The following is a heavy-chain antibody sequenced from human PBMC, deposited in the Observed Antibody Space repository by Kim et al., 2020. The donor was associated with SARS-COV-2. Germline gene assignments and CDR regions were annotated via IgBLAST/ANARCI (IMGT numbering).Heavy chain of an antibody. J-gene: IGHJ4*02. D-gene: IGHD3-16*01. CDR2: GNGNP. V-gene: IGHV1-3*01. Sequence: GNGNPIYSQKVQGRVTFTTDTSASTAYMELSFLRSEDSAVYYCLGGFYFDYWGQGTLVTVSS. CDR3: LGGFYFDY.